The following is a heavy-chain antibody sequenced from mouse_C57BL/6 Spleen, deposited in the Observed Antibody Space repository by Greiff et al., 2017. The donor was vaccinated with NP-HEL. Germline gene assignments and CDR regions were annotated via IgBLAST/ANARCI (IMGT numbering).Heavy chain of an antibody. CDR2: IDPSDSYT. D-gene: IGHD1-1*01. CDR3: AREGGSRWYFDV. CDR1: GYTFTSYW. Sequence: QVQLKQPGAELVMPGASVKLSCKASGYTFTSYWMHWVKQRPGQGLEWIGEIDPSDSYTTYNQKFKGKSTLTVDKSSSTAYMQLSSLTSEDSAVYYCAREGGSRWYFDVWGTGTTVTVSS. V-gene: IGHV1-69*01. J-gene: IGHJ1*03.